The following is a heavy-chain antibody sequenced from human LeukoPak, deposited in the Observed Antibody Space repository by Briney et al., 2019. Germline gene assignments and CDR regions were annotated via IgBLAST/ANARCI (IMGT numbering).Heavy chain of an antibody. D-gene: IGHD6-13*01. Sequence: GGSLRLSCVTSGFTFSSYWMHWVRQAPGKGPVWVSRINSDGRSTDYADSVKGRFTISRDNAQNTLYLQMSSLRGEDTAVYYPARAQEQLGRGPLSDPWGQGTPVTVSS. V-gene: IGHV3-74*01. J-gene: IGHJ5*02. CDR3: ARAQEQLGRGPLSDP. CDR2: INSDGRST. CDR1: GFTFSSYW.